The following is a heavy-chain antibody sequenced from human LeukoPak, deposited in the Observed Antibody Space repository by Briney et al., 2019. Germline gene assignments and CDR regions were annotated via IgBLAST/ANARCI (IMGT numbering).Heavy chain of an antibody. Sequence: ASVKVSCKASGGTFSSYAISWVGQAPGQGLEWMGRIIPILGIANYAQKFQGRVTITADKSTSTAYMELSSLRSEDTAVYYCASPSIAAAGTMVGYYYYGMDVWGQGTTVTVSS. V-gene: IGHV1-69*04. D-gene: IGHD6-13*01. J-gene: IGHJ6*02. CDR1: GGTFSSYA. CDR3: ASPSIAAAGTMVGYYYYGMDV. CDR2: IIPILGIA.